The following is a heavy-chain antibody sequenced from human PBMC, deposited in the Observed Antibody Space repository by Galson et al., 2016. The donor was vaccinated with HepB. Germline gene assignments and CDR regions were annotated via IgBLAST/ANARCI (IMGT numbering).Heavy chain of an antibody. Sequence: LSLTCTVSAGSITSYYWSWVRQSPGKGLEWIGYIYHSGDTHYNPSLKSRVTMSVDTSKNQFSLRLRLVTAADTAVYYCAAMKNIDFDYWGQGTRVTVSS. CDR3: AAMKNIDFDY. D-gene: IGHD2/OR15-2a*01. J-gene: IGHJ4*02. CDR2: IYHSGDT. CDR1: AGSITSYY. V-gene: IGHV4-59*01.